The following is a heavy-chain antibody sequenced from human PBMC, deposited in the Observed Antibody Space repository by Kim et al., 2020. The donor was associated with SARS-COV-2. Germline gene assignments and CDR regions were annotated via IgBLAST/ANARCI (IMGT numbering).Heavy chain of an antibody. V-gene: IGHV3-21*01. CDR2: ISSSSSYI. Sequence: GGSLRLSCAASGFTFSSYSMNWVRQAPGKGLEWVSSISSSSSYIYYADSVKGRFTISRDNAKNSLYLQMNSLRAEDTAVYYCARVPSSSWKPSWFDPWGQGTLVTVSS. CDR3: ARVPSSSWKPSWFDP. D-gene: IGHD6-13*01. CDR1: GFTFSSYS. J-gene: IGHJ5*02.